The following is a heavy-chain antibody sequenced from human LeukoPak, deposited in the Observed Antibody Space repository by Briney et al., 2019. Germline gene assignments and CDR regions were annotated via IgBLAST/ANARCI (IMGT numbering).Heavy chain of an antibody. CDR1: GGSFSGYY. V-gene: IGHV4-34*01. J-gene: IGHJ4*02. CDR2: INHSGST. CDR3: ARAESDY. Sequence: PSETLSLTCAVYGGSFSGYYWSWIRQPPGKGLEWIGEINHSGSTNYNPSLKSRVTISVDTSKNQFSLKLSSVTAADTAVYYCARAESDYWGQGTQVTVSS.